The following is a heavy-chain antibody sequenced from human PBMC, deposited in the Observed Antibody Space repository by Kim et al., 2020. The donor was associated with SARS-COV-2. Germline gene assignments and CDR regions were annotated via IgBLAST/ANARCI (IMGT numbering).Heavy chain of an antibody. CDR1: GFSLSTSGVG. Sequence: SGPTLVNPTQTLTLTCTFSGFSLSTSGVGVGWIRQPPGKALEWLALIYWDDDKRYSPSLKSRLTITKDTSKNQVVLTMTNMDPVDTATYYCAHLQSRITIFGVGIDEAFDIWGKGTMVTVSS. V-gene: IGHV2-5*02. D-gene: IGHD3-3*01. CDR3: AHLQSRITIFGVGIDEAFDI. CDR2: IYWDDDK. J-gene: IGHJ3*02.